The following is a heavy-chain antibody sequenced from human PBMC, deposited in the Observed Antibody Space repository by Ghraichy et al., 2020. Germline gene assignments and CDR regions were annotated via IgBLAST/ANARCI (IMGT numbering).Heavy chain of an antibody. D-gene: IGHD3-22*01. CDR1: GFTFSSYG. CDR2: ISYDGSNK. CDR3: AKDGHYYDSSGYPQFFDY. J-gene: IGHJ4*02. Sequence: GESLNISCAASGFTFSSYGMHWVRQAPGKGLEWVAVISYDGSNKYYADSVKGRFTISRDNSKNTLYLQMNSLRAEDTAVYYCAKDGHYYDSSGYPQFFDYWGQGTLVTVSS. V-gene: IGHV3-30*18.